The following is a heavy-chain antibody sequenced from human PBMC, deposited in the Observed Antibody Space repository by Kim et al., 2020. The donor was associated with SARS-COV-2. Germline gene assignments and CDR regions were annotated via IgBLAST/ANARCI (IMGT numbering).Heavy chain of an antibody. CDR1: GYTFTGYY. CDR3: VRDKRYDSGTNSYYYGMDV. J-gene: IGHJ6*02. Sequence: ASVKVSCKASGYTFTGYYMNWVRQAPGQGLEWMGRINPNSGGTNYAQKFQGRVTMTRDTSISTAYMELSRLRSDDTAVYYCVRDKRYDSGTNSYYYGMDVWGQGTTVTVSS. CDR2: INPNSGGT. V-gene: IGHV1-2*06. D-gene: IGHD3-10*01.